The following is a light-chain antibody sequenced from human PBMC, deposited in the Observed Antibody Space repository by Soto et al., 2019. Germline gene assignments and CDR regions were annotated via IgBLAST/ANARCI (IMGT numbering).Light chain of an antibody. CDR2: YDS. CDR1: NIGSKS. Sequence: SYELTQPPSVSVAPGKTARITCGGTNIGSKSVHWYQQKPGQAPVLVIYYDSDRPSGIPERFSGSNSGNTATLTISRVEAVDEADYYCQVWDSSSDHPVFGGGTQLTVL. CDR3: QVWDSSSDHPV. V-gene: IGLV3-21*04. J-gene: IGLJ2*01.